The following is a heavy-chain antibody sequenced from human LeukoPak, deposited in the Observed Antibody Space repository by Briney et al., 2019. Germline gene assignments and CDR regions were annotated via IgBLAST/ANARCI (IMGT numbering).Heavy chain of an antibody. CDR1: GFTFSSYE. J-gene: IGHJ4*02. V-gene: IGHV3-48*03. CDR2: ISTSGTTE. CDR3: ARESRIAVAAIDY. D-gene: IGHD6-19*01. Sequence: GGSLRLSCAASGFTFSSYEMSWVRQAPGKGLEWVSYISTSGTTEKYADSVKGRFTISRDNAKNSLYLQMNSLRAEDMAIYYCARESRIAVAAIDYWGQGTLVTVSS.